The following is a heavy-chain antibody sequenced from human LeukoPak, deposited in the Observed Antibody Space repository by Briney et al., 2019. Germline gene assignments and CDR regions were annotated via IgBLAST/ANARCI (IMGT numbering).Heavy chain of an antibody. CDR1: GFTFSSYG. J-gene: IGHJ4*02. CDR2: IWYDGSNK. Sequence: HGGSLRLSCAASGFTFSSYGMHWVRQAPAKGLEWVAVIWYDGSNKYYADSVKGRFTISRDNSKNTLSLQMNTLRVEDTAVYHCVKEQSSGYYRVADYWGQGTLVTVSS. D-gene: IGHD5-12*01. V-gene: IGHV3-30*02. CDR3: VKEQSSGYYRVADY.